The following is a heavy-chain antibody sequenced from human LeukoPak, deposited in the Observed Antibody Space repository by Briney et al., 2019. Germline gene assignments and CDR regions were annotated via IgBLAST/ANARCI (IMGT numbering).Heavy chain of an antibody. V-gene: IGHV1-46*01. CDR1: GYTFSSYY. CDR2: INPSGGST. J-gene: IGHJ4*02. Sequence: ASVKVSCKASGYTFSSYYMHWVRQAPGQGLEWMGKINPSGGSTSYAQKFQGRVTMTRDTSTSIVYMELSSLRSDDTAVYYCARGGKWIQLWSPSYFDYWGQGTLVTVSS. CDR3: ARGGKWIQLWSPSYFDY. D-gene: IGHD5-18*01.